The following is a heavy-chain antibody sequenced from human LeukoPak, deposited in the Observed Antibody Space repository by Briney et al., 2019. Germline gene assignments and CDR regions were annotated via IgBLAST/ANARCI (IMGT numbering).Heavy chain of an antibody. D-gene: IGHD3-16*02. V-gene: IGHV1-8*01. CDR2: MNPNSGNT. CDR1: GYTFTSYD. J-gene: IGHJ4*02. Sequence: ASVKVSCKASGYTFTSYDINWVRQATGQGLEWMGWMNPNSGNTGYAQKFQGRVTMTRNTSISTAYMELSSLRSEDTAVYYCATFIVTFGGVIEFDYWGQGTLVTVSS. CDR3: ATFIVTFGGVIEFDY.